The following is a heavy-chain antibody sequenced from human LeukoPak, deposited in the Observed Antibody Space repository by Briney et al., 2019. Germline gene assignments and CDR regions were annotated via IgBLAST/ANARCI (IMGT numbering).Heavy chain of an antibody. D-gene: IGHD3-10*01. CDR2: IYYSGST. Sequence: TSETLPLTCTVSGVSISSSSYYWGWLRQPPGKGLEWIGSIYYSGSTYYNPSLKSRVTISVDTSKKQFSLKLSSVTAADTAVYYCARGHGVRGVIITERYYFDYWGQGTLVTVSS. CDR1: GVSISSSSYY. CDR3: ARGHGVRGVIITERYYFDY. J-gene: IGHJ4*02. V-gene: IGHV4-39*07.